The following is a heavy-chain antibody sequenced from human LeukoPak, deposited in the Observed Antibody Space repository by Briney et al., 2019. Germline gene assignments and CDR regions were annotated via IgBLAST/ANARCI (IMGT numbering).Heavy chain of an antibody. CDR1: GYTFTTYP. D-gene: IGHD3-22*01. J-gene: IGHJ4*02. Sequence: ASVKVSCKGSGYTFTTYPINWVRQAPGQGLEWMGWIDTNTGSPTYAQGLTGRFVFSLDTSVSTAFLQINSLKAEDTALYYCVSGIDTTGYFNYWGQGTLVTVSS. CDR3: VSGIDTTGYFNY. V-gene: IGHV7-4-1*02. CDR2: IDTNTGSP.